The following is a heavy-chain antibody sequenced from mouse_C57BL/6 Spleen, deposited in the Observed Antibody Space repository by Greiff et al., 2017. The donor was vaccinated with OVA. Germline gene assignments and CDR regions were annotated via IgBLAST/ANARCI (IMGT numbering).Heavy chain of an antibody. J-gene: IGHJ1*03. CDR1: GFTFSDYY. CDR2: ISNGGGST. V-gene: IGHV5-12*01. CDR3: ARQSYGSSHWYFDV. Sequence: EVQLVESGGGLVQPGGSLKLSCAASGFTFSDYYMYWVRQTPEKRLEWVAYISNGGGSTYYPDTVKGRFTISRDNAKNTLYLQMSRLKSEDTAMYYCARQSYGSSHWYFDVWGTGTTVTVSS. D-gene: IGHD1-1*01.